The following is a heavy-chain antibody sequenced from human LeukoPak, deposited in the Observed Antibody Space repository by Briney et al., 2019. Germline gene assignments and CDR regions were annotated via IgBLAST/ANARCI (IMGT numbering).Heavy chain of an antibody. J-gene: IGHJ6*03. D-gene: IGHD3-10*01. CDR1: GYTFTGYY. CDR3: ARVKVRGVAYYMDV. Sequence: ASVKVSCTASGYTFTGYYMHWVRQAPGQGLEWMGWINPNSGGTNYAQKFQGRVTMTRDTSISTAYMELSRLRSDDTAVYYCARVKVRGVAYYMDVWGKGTTVTASS. V-gene: IGHV1-2*02. CDR2: INPNSGGT.